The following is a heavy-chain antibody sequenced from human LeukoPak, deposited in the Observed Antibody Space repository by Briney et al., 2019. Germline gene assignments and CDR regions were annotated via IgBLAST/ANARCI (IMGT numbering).Heavy chain of an antibody. CDR1: GGSISSSSYY. V-gene: IGHV4-39*07. J-gene: IGHJ4*02. D-gene: IGHD2-15*01. Sequence: SETLSLTCSVSGGISGGSISSSSYYWSWIRQPPGKGLEWIGEINHSGSTNYNPSLKSRVTISVDTSKNQFSLKLSSVTAADTAVYYCAREGPRYCSGGSCPYDYWGQGTLVTVSS. CDR3: AREGPRYCSGGSCPYDY. CDR2: INHSGST.